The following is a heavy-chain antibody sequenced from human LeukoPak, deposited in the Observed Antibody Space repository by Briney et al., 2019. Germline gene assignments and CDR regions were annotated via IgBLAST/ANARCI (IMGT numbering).Heavy chain of an antibody. CDR3: ARDRYGDGFAHLGY. D-gene: IGHD5-24*01. J-gene: IGHJ4*02. V-gene: IGHV1-2*02. CDR1: GFTFTTYA. CDR2: ITPGGGT. Sequence: ASVKVSCRASGFTFTTYAIHWVRQAPGQGLEWMGWITPGGGTNYPQKFQGRVAITWDTSITTAYMDLSRLTSDDTAVYYCARDRYGDGFAHLGYWGQGALVTVSS.